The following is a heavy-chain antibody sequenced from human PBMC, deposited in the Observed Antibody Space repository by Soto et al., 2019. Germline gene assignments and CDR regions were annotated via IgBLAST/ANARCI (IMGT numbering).Heavy chain of an antibody. D-gene: IGHD6-13*01. CDR2: ISPIFGTA. V-gene: IGHV1-69*12. Sequence: QVQLVQSGAEVKKPGSSVKVSCKAPGGTFSSYAINWVRQAPGQGLEWTGGISPIFGTANYAQKFLGRVTITGDESTSTAYMELSSLRSEDTAVYYCARSGYYSSWDYWGQGTLVTVSS. CDR3: ARSGYYSSWDY. J-gene: IGHJ4*02. CDR1: GGTFSSYA.